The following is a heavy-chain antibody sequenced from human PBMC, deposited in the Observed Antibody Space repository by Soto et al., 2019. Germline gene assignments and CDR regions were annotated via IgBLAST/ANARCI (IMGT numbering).Heavy chain of an antibody. V-gene: IGHV4-59*08. D-gene: IGHD4-17*01. CDR2: IYYSGST. CDR3: ARYSTTVTTASWYLDL. J-gene: IGHJ2*01. CDR1: GGSISSYY. Sequence: SETLSLTCTVSGGSISSYYWSWIRQPPGKGLEWIGYIYYSGSTNYNPSLKSRVTISVDTSKNQFSLKLSSVTAADTAVYYCARYSTTVTTASWYLDLWGRGTLVTVSS.